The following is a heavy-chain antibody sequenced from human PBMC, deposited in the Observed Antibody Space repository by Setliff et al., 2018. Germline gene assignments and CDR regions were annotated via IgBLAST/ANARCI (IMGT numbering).Heavy chain of an antibody. J-gene: IGHJ4*02. CDR3: SIELSQ. CDR1: GFTFISYA. CDR2: ISSNGVRM. V-gene: IGHV3-64*02. Sequence: GGSLRLSCAASGFTFISYAMHWVRQAPGKGLEYVSAISSNGVRMSYADSVKGRFSISSDNAENSLYLQMNNLRAEDTGVYYCSIELSQWGQGTLVTVSS.